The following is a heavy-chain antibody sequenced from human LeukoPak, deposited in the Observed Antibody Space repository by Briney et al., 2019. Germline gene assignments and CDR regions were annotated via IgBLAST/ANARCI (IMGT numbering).Heavy chain of an antibody. CDR2: IYHNGAT. Sequence: SETLSLTCAVSGDSISNRNCWTWVRQPPGKGLEWIGEIYHNGATNYKPSLKSRVTMSLDKSKNQFSLKLNSVTAANTAVYYCVRNAGNSDYDSWGQGTLVTVSS. D-gene: IGHD4-23*01. CDR3: VRNAGNSDYDS. CDR1: GDSISNRNC. J-gene: IGHJ4*02. V-gene: IGHV4-4*02.